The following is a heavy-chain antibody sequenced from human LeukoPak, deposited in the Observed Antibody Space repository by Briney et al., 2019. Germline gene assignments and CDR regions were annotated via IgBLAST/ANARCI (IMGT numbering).Heavy chain of an antibody. CDR3: AKSLYGGCDY. V-gene: IGHV3-23*01. D-gene: IGHD3-16*02. CDR2: VNGNGGST. CDR1: GFSFSTYA. Sequence: GGSLRLSCAASGFSFSTYAMSWVRQAPGKGLEWVSGVNGNGGSTSYADSVKGRFTIFRDNSKNTVYLQMNSLRIEDTAVYYCAKSLYGGCDYWGQGTVVTVSS. J-gene: IGHJ4*02.